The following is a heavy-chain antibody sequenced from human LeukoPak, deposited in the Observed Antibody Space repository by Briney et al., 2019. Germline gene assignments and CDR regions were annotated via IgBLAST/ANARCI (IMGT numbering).Heavy chain of an antibody. Sequence: GSLRLSCAACGFTFSSYSMNWVRQAPGKGLEWVSSISSSSYIYYADSVKGRFTISRDNAKNSLYLQMNSLRAEDTAVYYCARELFCDIWGQGTMVTVSS. CDR1: GFTFSSYS. CDR2: ISSSSYI. J-gene: IGHJ3*02. V-gene: IGHV3-21*01. CDR3: ARELFCDI. D-gene: IGHD3-9*01.